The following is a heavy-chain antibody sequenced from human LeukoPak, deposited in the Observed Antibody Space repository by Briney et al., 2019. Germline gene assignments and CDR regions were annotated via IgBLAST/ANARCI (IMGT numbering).Heavy chain of an antibody. CDR2: VIRDGSFT. V-gene: IGHV3-74*01. CDR1: GFTFRNYW. D-gene: IGHD5-24*01. J-gene: IGHJ4*02. CDR3: VRDGDDFNFDY. Sequence: PGGSLRLSCAASGFTFRNYWMHWVRQAPGKGLVWVSRVIRDGSFTNYADSVKGRFTISRDNAKNTLYLQMNSLRAEDTAVYYCVRDGDDFNFDYWGQGSLVTVSP.